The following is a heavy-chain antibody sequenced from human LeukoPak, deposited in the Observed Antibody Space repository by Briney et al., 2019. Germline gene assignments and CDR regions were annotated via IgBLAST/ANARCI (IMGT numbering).Heavy chain of an antibody. CDR3: ARGITRRRAFDI. CDR1: GGSINSGDYY. D-gene: IGHD3-10*01. V-gene: IGHV4-30-4*01. Sequence: SQTLSLTCTVSGGSINSGDYYWSWIRQPPGKGLEWIGYIYYSGSTYYNPSLKSRVTISVDTSKNQFSLKMSSVTAAETAVYYCARGITRRRAFDIWGQGTMVTVSS. J-gene: IGHJ3*02. CDR2: IYYSGST.